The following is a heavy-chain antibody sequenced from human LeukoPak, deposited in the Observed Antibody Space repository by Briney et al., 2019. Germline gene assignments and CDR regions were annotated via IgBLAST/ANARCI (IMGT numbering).Heavy chain of an antibody. CDR1: GFLFHDYY. J-gene: IGHJ5*02. CDR3: AKLHYYGSGSYSP. D-gene: IGHD3-10*01. Sequence: KSGGSLRLTCEASGFLFHDYYMSWVRQAPGKGLEWIAYITSESIPQYADSVRGRFTISRDNAKNSLHLQMNSLRAEDTAVYYCAKLHYYGSGSYSPWGQGTLVTVSS. CDR2: ITSESIP. V-gene: IGHV3-11*03.